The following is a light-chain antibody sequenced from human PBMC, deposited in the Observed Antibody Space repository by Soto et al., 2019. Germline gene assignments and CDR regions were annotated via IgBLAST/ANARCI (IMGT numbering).Light chain of an antibody. Sequence: QSALTQPASVSGSPGQSITISCTGTSSDVGTYNLVSWYQQHPGNAPKLMIYEGNKRPSGVSNRFSGSKSGNTASPTISGLRAEDEGDYYCSSYVGSGTYVVFGGGTQLTVL. V-gene: IGLV2-23*01. CDR1: SSDVGTYNL. CDR2: EGN. CDR3: SSYVGSGTYVV. J-gene: IGLJ2*01.